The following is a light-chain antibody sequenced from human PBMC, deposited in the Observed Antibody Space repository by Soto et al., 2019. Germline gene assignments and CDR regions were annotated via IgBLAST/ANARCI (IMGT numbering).Light chain of an antibody. CDR2: DAS. J-gene: IGKJ4*01. V-gene: IGKV1-33*01. Sequence: DIQMTQSPSSLSASVGDRVTITCQASQDIRNYLNWYQQKPGKAPKLLIYDASNLETGVPSRFSGSGSGTDFTFTISSLQTEDIATYYCQQYDNLPPLTFGGGTKVEIK. CDR3: QQYDNLPPLT. CDR1: QDIRNY.